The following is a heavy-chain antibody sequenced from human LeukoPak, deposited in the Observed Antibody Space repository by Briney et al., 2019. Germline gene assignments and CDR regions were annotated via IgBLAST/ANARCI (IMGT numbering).Heavy chain of an antibody. CDR1: GFTFSNYE. J-gene: IGHJ4*02. Sequence: GGSLRLSCAASGFTFSNYEMNWVRQAPGKGLEGVSYISRSGSTIYYADSVKGRFTISRDNAKNSLYLQMNSLRAEDTAVYYCARDSPAIAVALDYWGQGTLVTVSS. V-gene: IGHV3-48*03. CDR2: ISRSGSTI. CDR3: ARDSPAIAVALDY. D-gene: IGHD6-19*01.